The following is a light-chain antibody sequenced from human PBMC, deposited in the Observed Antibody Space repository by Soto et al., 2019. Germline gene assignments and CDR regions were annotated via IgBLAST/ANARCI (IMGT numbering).Light chain of an antibody. V-gene: IGKV2-40*01. CDR3: MQRVEFPYT. J-gene: IGKJ2*01. CDR2: TLS. CDR1: QSLLNSDDGNTS. Sequence: DIVMTQTPLSLPVTPGEPASISCRSSQSLLNSDDGNTSLDWYLQKPGQSPQLLIYTLSYRGSGDPDRFSRSGSGGDFTLRISRVEAEDVRVYYCMQRVEFPYTFGQGTKLEIK.